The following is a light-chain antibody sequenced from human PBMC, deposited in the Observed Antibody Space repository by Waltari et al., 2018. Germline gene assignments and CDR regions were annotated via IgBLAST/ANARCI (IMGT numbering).Light chain of an antibody. CDR3: ATWDDSLNAAV. V-gene: IGLV1-44*01. Sequence: QSVLTQPPSASGTPGLRVPISCSGSSSNIGSNPVNWYQQLPGSAPKLLIYSNKQRPSGVPYRFSGSQSGTSATLAISGLQSEYEAKYYCATWDDSLNAAVFGGGTQLSVL. J-gene: IGLJ7*01. CDR2: SNK. CDR1: SSNIGSNP.